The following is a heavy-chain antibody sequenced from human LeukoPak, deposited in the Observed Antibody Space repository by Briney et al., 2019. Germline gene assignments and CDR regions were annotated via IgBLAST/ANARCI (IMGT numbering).Heavy chain of an antibody. D-gene: IGHD6-19*01. CDR3: ARAISSSGWYGY. V-gene: IGHV1-18*01. J-gene: IGHJ4*02. CDR2: IHLYNGNS. Sequence: ASVKVSCKASGYTFTSYAISWVRQAPGQGLEWMGWIHLYNGNSNYAQKLQGRVTMTTDTSTRIAYMELRSLRSDDTAVYYCARAISSSGWYGYWGQGTLVTVSS. CDR1: GYTFTSYA.